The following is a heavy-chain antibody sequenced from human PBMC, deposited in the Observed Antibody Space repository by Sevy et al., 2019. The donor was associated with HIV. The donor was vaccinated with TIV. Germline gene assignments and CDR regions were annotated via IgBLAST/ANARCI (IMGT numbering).Heavy chain of an antibody. CDR3: AKDIWGIKKQQLVPAFDY. Sequence: GGSLRLSCAASGFTFDDYAMHWVRQAPGKGLEWVSLISWDGGSTYYADSVKGRFTISRDNSKNSLYLQMNSLRAEDTALYYCAKDIWGIKKQQLVPAFDYWGQGTLVTVSS. J-gene: IGHJ4*02. V-gene: IGHV3-43D*04. D-gene: IGHD6-13*01. CDR2: ISWDGGST. CDR1: GFTFDDYA.